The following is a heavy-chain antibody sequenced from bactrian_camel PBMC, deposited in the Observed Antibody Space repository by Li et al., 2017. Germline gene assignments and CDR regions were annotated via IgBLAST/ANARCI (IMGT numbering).Heavy chain of an antibody. D-gene: IGHD3*01. V-gene: IGHV3S66*01. CDR2: IISGDGTT. J-gene: IGHJ4*01. Sequence: VQLVESGGRSVQAGGSLRLSCTASGFTADDSDMDMGWYRQSPGHECELISIISGDGTTYYADSVQGRFTLSRDNAENTVYLQMNSLNPDDTAVYYCAATGQMLSVAGCRTQGTQVTVS. CDR1: GFTADDSD.